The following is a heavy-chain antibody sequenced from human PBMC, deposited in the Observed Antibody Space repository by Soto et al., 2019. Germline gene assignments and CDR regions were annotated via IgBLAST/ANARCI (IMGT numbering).Heavy chain of an antibody. V-gene: IGHV4-31*03. Sequence: SETLSLTCTVSGGSISSGGYYWSWIRQHPGKGLEWIGYIYYSGSTYYNPSLKSRVTISVDTSKNQFSLKLSSVTAADTAVYYCARDGAMTTVTPSYYYYYYMDVWGKGTTVTVSS. D-gene: IGHD4-17*01. CDR1: GGSISSGGYY. CDR3: ARDGAMTTVTPSYYYYYYMDV. J-gene: IGHJ6*03. CDR2: IYYSGST.